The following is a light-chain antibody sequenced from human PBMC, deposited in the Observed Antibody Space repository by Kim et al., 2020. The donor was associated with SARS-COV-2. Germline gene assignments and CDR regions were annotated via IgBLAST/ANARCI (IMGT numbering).Light chain of an antibody. J-gene: IGLJ2*01. CDR2: QDS. CDR1: KLGDKY. CDR3: QAWDSRPV. Sequence: SYELTQPPSVSVSPGQTASITCSGDKLGDKYACWYQQKPGQSPVLVIYQDSKRPSGIPERFSGSNSGNTATLTISGTQAMDEADYYCQAWDSRPVFG. V-gene: IGLV3-1*01.